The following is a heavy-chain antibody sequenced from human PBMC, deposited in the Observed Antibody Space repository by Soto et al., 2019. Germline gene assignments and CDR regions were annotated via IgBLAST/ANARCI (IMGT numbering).Heavy chain of an antibody. D-gene: IGHD2-15*01. CDR1: GGSFSSYY. V-gene: IGHV4-34*11. Sequence: SETLSLTCAVYGGSFSSYYWSWFRQPPAKELEWIGYIYYSGTTNHNPSLKSRATMSVDTSKNQFSLKLYSVTAADTAVYYCARESRYCSGGYCYHWFDPWGQGTLVTV. CDR3: ARESRYCSGGYCYHWFDP. CDR2: IYYSGTT. J-gene: IGHJ5*02.